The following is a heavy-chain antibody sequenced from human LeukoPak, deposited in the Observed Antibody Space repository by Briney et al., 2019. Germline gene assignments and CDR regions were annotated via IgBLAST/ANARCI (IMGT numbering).Heavy chain of an antibody. D-gene: IGHD3-22*01. CDR1: GFTFRSYA. J-gene: IGHJ4*02. CDR3: AREGSGYYYEGY. Sequence: GGSLRLSCAASGFTFRSYAMHWVRQAPGKGLEWVAVISYDGSNTYYADSVKGRFTIPRDNSKNTLYLQMNSLRDEDTAVYYCAREGSGYYYEGYWGQGTLVTVSS. V-gene: IGHV3-30*04. CDR2: ISYDGSNT.